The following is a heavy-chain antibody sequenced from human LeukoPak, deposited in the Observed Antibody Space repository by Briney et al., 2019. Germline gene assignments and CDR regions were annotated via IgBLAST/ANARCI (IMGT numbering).Heavy chain of an antibody. CDR3: VKADGTGWFGNAFNM. CDR1: GFTFDDYA. Sequence: SGGSLRLSCVASGFTFDDYAMHWVRQVPGKGLEWVSGISWKSGAIGYADSVKGRFTISRDNVNSLLSLQMTGLRTEDTAMYYCVKADGTGWFGNAFNMWGQGTMVIVSS. J-gene: IGHJ3*02. CDR2: ISWKSGAI. V-gene: IGHV3-9*01. D-gene: IGHD6-19*01.